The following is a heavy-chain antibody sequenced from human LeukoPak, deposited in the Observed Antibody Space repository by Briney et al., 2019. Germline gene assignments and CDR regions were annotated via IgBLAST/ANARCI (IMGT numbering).Heavy chain of an antibody. CDR2: ISGSGGST. J-gene: IGHJ4*02. Sequence: GGSLRLSCAASGFTFSTYAMSWVCQAPGKGLEWVSTISGSGGSTYYADSVKGRFTISRDNSKNTLYLQMNSLRAEDTAVYYCAKDSYYYDTSGYDYFDYWGQGTLVAVSS. CDR3: AKDSYYYDTSGYDYFDY. CDR1: GFTFSTYA. D-gene: IGHD3-22*01. V-gene: IGHV3-23*01.